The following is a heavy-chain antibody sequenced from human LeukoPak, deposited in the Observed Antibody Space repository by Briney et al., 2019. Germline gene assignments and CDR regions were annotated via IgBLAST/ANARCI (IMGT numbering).Heavy chain of an antibody. Sequence: PSETLSLTCAVYGGSFSGYYWSWIRQPPGKGLEWIGEINHSGSTNYNPSLKSRVTISVGTSKNQFSLKLSSVTAADTAVYYCARQQDSSSPGDYWGQGTLVTVSS. D-gene: IGHD6-13*01. CDR3: ARQQDSSSPGDY. CDR2: INHSGST. J-gene: IGHJ4*02. V-gene: IGHV4-34*01. CDR1: GGSFSGYY.